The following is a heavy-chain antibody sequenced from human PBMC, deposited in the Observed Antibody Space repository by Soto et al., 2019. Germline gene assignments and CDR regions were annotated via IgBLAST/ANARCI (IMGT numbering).Heavy chain of an antibody. D-gene: IGHD3-22*01. J-gene: IGHJ4*01. V-gene: IGHV4-31*03. CDR3: ARGGLDVGGGYYDSSGLLTY. Sequence: QVQLQESGPGLVKPSQTLSLTCTVSGGSISSGGYYWSWIRQHPGKGLEWIGYIYYSGSTYYNPSLKSRVTISVDTSKNQFSLKLSSVTAADTAVYYCARGGLDVGGGYYDSSGLLTYWGHGTLVTVSS. CDR1: GGSISSGGYY. CDR2: IYYSGST.